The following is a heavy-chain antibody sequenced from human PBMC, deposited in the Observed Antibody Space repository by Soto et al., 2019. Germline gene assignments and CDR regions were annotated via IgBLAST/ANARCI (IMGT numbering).Heavy chain of an antibody. CDR3: ARVPSTRDIWSYGVGGKYYYYYYMDV. CDR1: GFSFSHYC. D-gene: IGHD1-7*01. V-gene: IGHV3-7*04. Sequence: GGSLRLSCAASGFSFSHYCMSWVRQAPGKGLEWVANIKQDGSEKYDVDSVKGRFTISRDNAKNSMFLQMDSLRDEDTAVYYCARVPSTRDIWSYGVGGKYYYYYYMDVWGKGTTVTVSS. CDR2: IKQDGSEK. J-gene: IGHJ6*03.